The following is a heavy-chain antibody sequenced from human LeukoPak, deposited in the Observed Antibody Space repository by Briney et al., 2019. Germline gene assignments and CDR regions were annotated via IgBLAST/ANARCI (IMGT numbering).Heavy chain of an antibody. Sequence: GASVKVSCKASGYTFTGYYMHWVRQAPGQGLEWMGWINPNSGGTNYAQKFQGRVTMTRDTSISTAYMELSRLRSDDTAVYYCALDVGDYDSSGYQGYWGQGTLVTVSS. J-gene: IGHJ4*02. CDR2: INPNSGGT. V-gene: IGHV1-2*02. CDR1: GYTFTGYY. D-gene: IGHD3-22*01. CDR3: ALDVGDYDSSGYQGY.